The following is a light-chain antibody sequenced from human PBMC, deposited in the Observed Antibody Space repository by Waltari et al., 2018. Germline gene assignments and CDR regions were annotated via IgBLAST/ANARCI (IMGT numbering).Light chain of an antibody. J-gene: IGKJ2*01. CDR3: QQRSNWPPYT. CDR1: QSFSSY. CDR2: DAS. Sequence: EIVLTQSPATLSLSPGERATLSCRASQSFSSYLAWYQQKPGQAPRLLIYDASNRATGIPARFSGSRSGTDFTLTISSLEPEDFAVYYCQQRSNWPPYTFGQGTKLEIK. V-gene: IGKV3-11*01.